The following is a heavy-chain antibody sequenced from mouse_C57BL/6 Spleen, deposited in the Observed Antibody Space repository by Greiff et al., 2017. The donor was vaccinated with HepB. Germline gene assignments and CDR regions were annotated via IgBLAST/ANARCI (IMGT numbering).Heavy chain of an antibody. J-gene: IGHJ2*01. CDR1: GYTFTDYN. CDR2: INPNNGGT. V-gene: IGHV1-22*01. Sequence: VQLKESGPELVKPGASVKMSCKASGYTFTDYNMHWVKQSHGKSLEWIGYINPNNGGTSYNQKFKGKATLTVNKSSSTAYMELRSLTSEDSAVYYCARRRIYYGSSFPFDYWGQGTTLTVSS. CDR3: ARRRIYYGSSFPFDY. D-gene: IGHD1-1*01.